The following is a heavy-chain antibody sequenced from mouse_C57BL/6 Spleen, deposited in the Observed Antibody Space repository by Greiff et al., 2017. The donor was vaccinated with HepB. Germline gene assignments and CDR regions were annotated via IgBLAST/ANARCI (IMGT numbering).Heavy chain of an antibody. J-gene: IGHJ2*01. CDR3: ARGALTSFFDD. CDR1: GFTFSSYA. CDR2: ISDGGSYT. Sequence: EVKLVESGGGLVKPGGSLKLSCAASGFTFSSYAMSWVRQTPEKRLEWVATISDGGSYTYYPDNVKGRFTISRDNAKNNLYLQMSHLKSEDTAMYYCARGALTSFFDDWGQGTTLTVSS. D-gene: IGHD1-1*01. V-gene: IGHV5-4*03.